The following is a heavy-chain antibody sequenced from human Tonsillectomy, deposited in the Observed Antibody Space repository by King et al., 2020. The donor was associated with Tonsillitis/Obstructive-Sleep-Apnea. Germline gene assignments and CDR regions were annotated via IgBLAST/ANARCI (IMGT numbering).Heavy chain of an antibody. CDR1: GGSFSGYY. J-gene: IGHJ6*02. V-gene: IGHV4-34*01. D-gene: IGHD3-22*01. CDR3: ARETLDYYDSSGSSYGMDV. CDR2: INHSGST. Sequence: QVQLQQWGAGLLKPSETLSLTCAVYGGSFSGYYWSWIRQPPGKGLEWIGEINHSGSTNYNPSLKSRVTISVDTSKNQFSLKLSSVTAADTAVYYCARETLDYYDSSGSSYGMDVWGQGTTVTVSS.